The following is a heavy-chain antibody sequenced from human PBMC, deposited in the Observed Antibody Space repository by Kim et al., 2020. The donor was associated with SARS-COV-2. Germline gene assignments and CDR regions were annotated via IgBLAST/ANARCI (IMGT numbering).Heavy chain of an antibody. V-gene: IGHV1-69*04. CDR1: GGSFTSSD. CDR3: ARLFGVYG. CDR2: IIPVLRKS. Sequence: SVKVSCTASGGSFTSSDVSWVRQAPGQGLEWMGRIIPVLRKSNYAQKFQDRLTITADKSTSTAYMELTSLTSEDTAIYYCARLFGVYGWGPGTLVTVSS. D-gene: IGHD3-16*01. J-gene: IGHJ4*02.